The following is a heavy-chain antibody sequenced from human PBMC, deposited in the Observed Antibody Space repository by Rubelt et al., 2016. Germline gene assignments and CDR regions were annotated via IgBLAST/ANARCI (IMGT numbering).Heavy chain of an antibody. D-gene: IGHD3-3*01. CDR3: ARGVRHDFWSDYNKGRQRNWFDP. V-gene: IGHV1-2*02. CDR2: INPNTGGT. J-gene: IGHJ5*02. Sequence: GASVKVSCKASGYTFTGHYMHWVRQAPGQGLEWMGWINPNTGGTHYAQKFQGRVTMTRDTSISTAYMELSRLRSDDTAVYYCARGVRHDFWSDYNKGRQRNWFDPWGQGTLVTVSS. CDR1: GYTFTGHY.